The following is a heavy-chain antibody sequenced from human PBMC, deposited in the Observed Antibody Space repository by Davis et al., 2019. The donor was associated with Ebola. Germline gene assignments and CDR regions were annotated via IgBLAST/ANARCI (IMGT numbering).Heavy chain of an antibody. V-gene: IGHV1-2*04. CDR2: INPNSGGT. J-gene: IGHJ4*02. CDR3: ARGGGSSKRTMGY. Sequence: GGSLRLSCAASGYTFTGYYMHWVRQAPGQGLEWMGWINPNSGGTNYAQKFQGWVTMTRDTSISTAYMELSRLRSDDTAVYYWARGGGSSKRTMGYWGQGTLVTVSS. D-gene: IGHD1-26*01. CDR1: GYTFTGYY.